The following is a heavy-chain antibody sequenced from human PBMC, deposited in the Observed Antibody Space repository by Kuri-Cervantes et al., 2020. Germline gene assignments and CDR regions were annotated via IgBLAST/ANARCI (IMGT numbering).Heavy chain of an antibody. Sequence: GGSLRLSCAGSEFTFSSFTMNWVRQAPGKGLEWVSSISSSSSYIYYADSVKGRFTISRDNAKNSLYLQMNSLRAEDTALYYCAKAAYYYYMDVWGKGTTVTVSS. D-gene: IGHD2-15*01. CDR3: AKAAYYYYMDV. CDR2: ISSSSSYI. CDR1: EFTFSSFT. V-gene: IGHV3-21*04. J-gene: IGHJ6*03.